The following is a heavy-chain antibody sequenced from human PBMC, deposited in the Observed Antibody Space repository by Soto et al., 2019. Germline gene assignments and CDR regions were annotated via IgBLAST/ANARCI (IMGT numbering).Heavy chain of an antibody. J-gene: IGHJ6*02. CDR1: GFTFSSYG. CDR3: ARGSVLRYFDWLPDRHYYYYYGMDV. Sequence: GGSLRLSCAASGFTFSSYGMHWVRQAPGKGLEWVAVIWYDGSNKYYADSVKGRFTISRDNSKNTLYLQMNSLRAEDTAVYYCARGSVLRYFDWLPDRHYYYYYGMDVWGQGTTVTVSS. CDR2: IWYDGSNK. D-gene: IGHD3-9*01. V-gene: IGHV3-33*01.